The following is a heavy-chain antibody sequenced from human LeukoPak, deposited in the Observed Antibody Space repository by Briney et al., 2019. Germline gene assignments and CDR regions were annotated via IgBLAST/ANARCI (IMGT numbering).Heavy chain of an antibody. CDR1: GDSISSSSYY. CDR2: IYYSGRT. Sequence: SEALSLTCTVSGDSISSSSYYWSWIRQPPGKGLEWIGNIYYSGRTYSNPSLLSRLSISVDTSKNQFFLNLNSVTAADTALYYCARLMVGATSVDSWGQGTLVTVSS. J-gene: IGHJ4*02. CDR3: ARLMVGATSVDS. V-gene: IGHV4-39*01. D-gene: IGHD1-26*01.